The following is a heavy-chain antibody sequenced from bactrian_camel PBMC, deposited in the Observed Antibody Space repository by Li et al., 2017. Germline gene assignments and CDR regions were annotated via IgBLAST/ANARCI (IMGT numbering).Heavy chain of an antibody. Sequence: QLVESGGGLVQPGGSLTLSCVAPGYTRSSKCIGWFRRAPGKENEAVASIVPGGRSPNLSDFAKDRFTISRDNAKNTLYLQMDNLRPEDTAEYYCAADFLQYCSTTHLAYWGQGTQVTVS. J-gene: IGHJ4*01. CDR2: IVPGGRSP. CDR1: GYTRSSKC. CDR3: AADFLQYCSTTHLAY. D-gene: IGHD3*01. V-gene: IGHV3S29*01.